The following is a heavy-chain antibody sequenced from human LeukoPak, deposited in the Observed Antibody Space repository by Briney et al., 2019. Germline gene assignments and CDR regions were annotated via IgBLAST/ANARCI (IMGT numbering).Heavy chain of an antibody. V-gene: IGHV4-4*09. J-gene: IGHJ5*02. D-gene: IGHD2-2*01. CDR2: THTSGSP. CDR3: ARATQRYCSGTTCFPYWLDT. Sequence: SETLSLTCTVSGGSMTHYFWNWIRQPPGKGLEWIGYTHTSGSPDYSRSLESRVTIDTSKNQFSLMLSSVTAADTAVYFCARATQRYCSGTTCFPYWLDTWGQGTLATASS. CDR1: GGSMTHYF.